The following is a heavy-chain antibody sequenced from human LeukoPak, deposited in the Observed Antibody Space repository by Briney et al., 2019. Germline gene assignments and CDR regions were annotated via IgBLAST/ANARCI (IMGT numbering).Heavy chain of an antibody. J-gene: IGHJ4*02. D-gene: IGHD3-10*01. V-gene: IGHV1-2*02. CDR2: INPNSGGT. CDR3: ARGIYGSGSYYNLPDY. CDR1: GYTFTGYY. Sequence: ASVKVSCKASGYTFTGYYMHCVRQAPGQGLEWMGWINPNSGGTNYAQKFQGRVTMTRDTSISTAYMELSRLRSDDTAVYYCARGIYGSGSYYNLPDYWGQGTLVTVSS.